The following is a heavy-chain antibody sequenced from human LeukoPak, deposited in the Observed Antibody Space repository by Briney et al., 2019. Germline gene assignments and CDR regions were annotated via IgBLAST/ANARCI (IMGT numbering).Heavy chain of an antibody. CDR3: ARENWYSDY. V-gene: IGHV1-2*02. Sequence: ASVKVSSKASGYTFTHYRLHWVRQAHGQGLEWMGWVNPDSGGTSYHQNFRGRVTMTRDTSISTVYMELSRLRSDDTAVYYCARENWYSDYWGQGTLVTVSS. D-gene: IGHD1-1*01. CDR2: VNPDSGGT. CDR1: GYTFTHYR. J-gene: IGHJ4*02.